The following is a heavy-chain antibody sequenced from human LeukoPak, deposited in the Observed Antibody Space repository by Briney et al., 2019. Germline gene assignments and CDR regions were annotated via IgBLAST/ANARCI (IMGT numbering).Heavy chain of an antibody. V-gene: IGHV1-3*01. CDR2: IHAGNGKT. D-gene: IGHD3-10*01. J-gene: IGHJ6*02. Sequence: ASVKVSCKASGYTFTSYAMHWVRQAPGQRLEWMGWIHAGNGKTKYSQKFQGRVTITRDTSASTAYMELSSLRSEDTAVYYCARYQNYYGSGSYLDYGMDVWGQGTTVTVFS. CDR1: GYTFTSYA. CDR3: ARYQNYYGSGSYLDYGMDV.